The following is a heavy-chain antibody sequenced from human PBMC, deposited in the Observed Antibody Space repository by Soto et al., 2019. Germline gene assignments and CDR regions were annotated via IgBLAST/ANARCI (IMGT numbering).Heavy chain of an antibody. D-gene: IGHD2-2*01. J-gene: IGHJ4*02. CDR3: AKKGHTRSQKDYFDY. CDR2: ISEGGGFT. CDR1: GFTFSNYA. V-gene: IGHV3-23*01. Sequence: GGSLRLSCVASGFTFSNYAMSWVRQAPGKGLEWVSAISEGGGFTIHADSVKGRFTMSRDNSKNTLYLQMNTLRAEDTAIYYCAKKGHTRSQKDYFDYWGQGTLVTVSS.